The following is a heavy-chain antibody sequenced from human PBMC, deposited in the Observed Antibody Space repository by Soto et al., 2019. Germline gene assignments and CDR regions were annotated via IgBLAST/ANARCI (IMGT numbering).Heavy chain of an antibody. CDR2: ISPSSDT. Sequence: GSLRLSCAVSGFAFSSYSVNWVRQAPGKGLEWVSSISPSSDTYYADSVKGRLAISRDNAKNSLYLQMTSLRVEDTAVYYCGRGADYSNSNFDYWGQGTLVTVSS. J-gene: IGHJ4*02. CDR3: GRGADYSNSNFDY. D-gene: IGHD4-4*01. CDR1: GFAFSSYS. V-gene: IGHV3-21*01.